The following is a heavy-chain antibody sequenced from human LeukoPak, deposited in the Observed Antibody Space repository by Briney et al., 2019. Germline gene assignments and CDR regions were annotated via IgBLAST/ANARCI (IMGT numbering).Heavy chain of an antibody. CDR3: ARHPPVDTAMVDYFDY. CDR1: GGSISSSSYY. J-gene: IGHJ4*02. CDR2: IYYSGST. V-gene: IGHV4-39*01. D-gene: IGHD5-18*01. Sequence: PSETLSLTCTVYGGSISSSSYYWGWIRQPPGKGLEWIGSIYYSGSTYYNPSLKSRDTISVDTSKNQFSLKLSSVTAADAAVCYCARHPPVDTAMVDYFDYWGQGTLVTVSS.